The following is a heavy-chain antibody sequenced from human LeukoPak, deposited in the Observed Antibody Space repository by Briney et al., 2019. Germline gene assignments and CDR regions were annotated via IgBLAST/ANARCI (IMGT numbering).Heavy chain of an antibody. D-gene: IGHD2-15*01. V-gene: IGHV1-18*01. CDR2: ISAYNGNT. J-gene: IGHJ1*01. CDR1: GGTFSSYA. Sequence: ASVKVSCKASGGTFSSYAIGWVRQAPGQGLEWMGWISAYNGNTNYAQKLQGRVTMTTDTSTSTAYMELRSLRSDDTAVYYCARVFGYCRGGSCVYFQHWGQGTLVTVSS. CDR3: ARVFGYCRGGSCVYFQH.